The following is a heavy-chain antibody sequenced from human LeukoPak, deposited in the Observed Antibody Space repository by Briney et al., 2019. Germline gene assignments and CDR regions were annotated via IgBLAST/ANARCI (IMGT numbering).Heavy chain of an antibody. CDR1: GGSISSGNNY. J-gene: IGHJ5*02. Sequence: SQTLSLTCTVSGGSISSGNNYWSWIRQPAGEGLEWIGRISTSGSTNYNPSLKSRVTISVDTSKNQFSLKLNSVTAADTAVYYWARRRLQTDWLGFDPWGQGTLVTVSS. CDR3: ARRRLQTDWLGFDP. V-gene: IGHV4-61*02. CDR2: ISTSGST. D-gene: IGHD5-24*01.